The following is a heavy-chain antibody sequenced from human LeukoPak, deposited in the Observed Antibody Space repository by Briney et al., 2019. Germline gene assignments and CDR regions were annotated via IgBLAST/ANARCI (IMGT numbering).Heavy chain of an antibody. D-gene: IGHD2-2*01. Sequence: SETLSLTCTVSGGSISSGGYYWSWIRQPPGKGLEWIGYIYHSGSTYYNPSLKSRVTISVDRSKNQFSLKLSSVTAADTAVYYCARSPTRFYAFDIWGQGTMVTVSS. CDR3: ARSPTRFYAFDI. CDR2: IYHSGST. CDR1: GGSISSGGYY. J-gene: IGHJ3*02. V-gene: IGHV4-30-2*02.